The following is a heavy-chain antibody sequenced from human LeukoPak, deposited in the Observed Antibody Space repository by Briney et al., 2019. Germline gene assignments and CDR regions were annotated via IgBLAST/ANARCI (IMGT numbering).Heavy chain of an antibody. D-gene: IGHD4-17*01. J-gene: IGHJ3*02. CDR1: GFTFSSYW. Sequence: GGSLRLSCAASGFTFSSYWMHWVRQAPGKGLVWVSRINSDGSSTSYADSVKGRFTISRDNAKNSLYLQMNSLRAEDTDVYYCARDRGDYDAFDIWGQGTMVTVSS. V-gene: IGHV3-74*01. CDR3: ARDRGDYDAFDI. CDR2: INSDGSST.